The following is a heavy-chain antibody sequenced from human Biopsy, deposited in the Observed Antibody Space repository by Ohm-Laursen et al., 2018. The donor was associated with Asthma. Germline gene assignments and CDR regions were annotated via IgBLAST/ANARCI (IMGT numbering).Heavy chain of an antibody. Sequence: SLRLSCTASGFSFSNFVIHWVRQAPGKGLEWVGVISKDASTQDYADSVKGRFTMAGDNSKNTLDLQMNSLREEDTAVYYCVRDGTDDAFDIWGQGTVVSVSS. J-gene: IGHJ3*02. CDR2: ISKDASTQ. CDR3: VRDGTDDAFDI. D-gene: IGHD1-1*01. CDR1: GFSFSNFV. V-gene: IGHV3-30*03.